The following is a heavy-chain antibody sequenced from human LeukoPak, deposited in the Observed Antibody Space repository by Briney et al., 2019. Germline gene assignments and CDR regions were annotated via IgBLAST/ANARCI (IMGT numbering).Heavy chain of an antibody. D-gene: IGHD3-9*01. Sequence: SETLSLTCTVSGGSISSSSYYWGWIRQPPGKGLEWIGSIYYSGSTYYNPSLKSRVTISVDTSKNQFSLKLSSVTAADTAVYYCARGPPADILTRSRFWGEQPWGQGTLVTVSS. CDR3: ARGPPADILTRSRFWGEQP. J-gene: IGHJ5*02. CDR2: IYYSGST. V-gene: IGHV4-39*07. CDR1: GGSISSSSYY.